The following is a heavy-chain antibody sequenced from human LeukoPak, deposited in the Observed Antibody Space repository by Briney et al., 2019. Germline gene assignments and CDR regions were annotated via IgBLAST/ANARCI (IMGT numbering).Heavy chain of an antibody. CDR1: GFTVSSNY. Sequence: PGGSLRLSCAAAGFTVSSNYMSWVRQAPGKGLEWVSVIYSGGSTYYADSVKGRFTISRDNSKNTLYLQMNSLRAEDTAVYCCATAPPSETGYSKYWGQGTLVTVSS. CDR2: IYSGGST. CDR3: ATAPPSETGYSKY. D-gene: IGHD3-9*01. V-gene: IGHV3-66*01. J-gene: IGHJ4*02.